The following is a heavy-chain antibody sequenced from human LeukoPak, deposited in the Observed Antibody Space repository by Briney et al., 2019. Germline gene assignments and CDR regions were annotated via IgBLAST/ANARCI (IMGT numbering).Heavy chain of an antibody. CDR3: ARGSIAGL. Sequence: GGSLRLSCAASGFTFSSYAMSWVRQAPGKGLEWVANIKQDGSEKYYVDSVKGRFTISRDNAKNSLYLQMNSLRAEDTAVYYCARGSIAGLWGQGTLVTVSS. J-gene: IGHJ4*02. CDR2: IKQDGSEK. CDR1: GFTFSSYA. V-gene: IGHV3-7*01. D-gene: IGHD6-6*01.